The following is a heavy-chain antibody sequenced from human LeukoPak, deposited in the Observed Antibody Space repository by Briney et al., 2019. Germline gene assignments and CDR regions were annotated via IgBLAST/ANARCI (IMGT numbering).Heavy chain of an antibody. V-gene: IGHV3-30-3*01. D-gene: IGHD3-10*01. CDR2: ISYDGGNK. J-gene: IGHJ4*02. CDR1: GFIFSTYA. Sequence: GRSLRLSCAASGFIFSTYAMHWVRQAPGKGLEWVAVISYDGGNKYYADSLKGRFTISRDNSNNTLYLQMNSLRAEDTAVYYCARDNYGHDYWGQGTLVTVSS. CDR3: ARDNYGHDY.